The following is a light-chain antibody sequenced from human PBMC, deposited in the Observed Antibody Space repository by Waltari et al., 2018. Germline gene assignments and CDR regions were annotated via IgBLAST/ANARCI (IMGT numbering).Light chain of an antibody. Sequence: QSAPTQPASVSGSPGQSITVSCHGASSDAGSYDLVCWYQQHPGKAPKLIIYEGNKRPSGVSNRFSGFKSGNTASLTISGLQAEDEAEYYCSSNAGRGIVFGGGTKLTVL. V-gene: IGLV2-23*01. CDR1: SSDAGSYDL. J-gene: IGLJ2*01. CDR3: SSNAGRGIV. CDR2: EGN.